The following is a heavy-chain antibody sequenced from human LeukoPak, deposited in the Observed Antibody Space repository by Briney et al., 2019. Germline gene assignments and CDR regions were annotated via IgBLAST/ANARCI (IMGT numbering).Heavy chain of an antibody. CDR3: ARGHAAPGGYYYYGMDV. V-gene: IGHV3-33*01. CDR1: GFTFSSYG. D-gene: IGHD3-10*01. Sequence: GGSLRLSCAASGFTFSSYGMHWVRQAPGKGLEWVAVIWYDGSNKYYADSVKGRFTISRDNSKNTLYLQMNSLRAEDTAVYYCARGHAAPGGYYYYGMDVWGQGTTVTVSS. J-gene: IGHJ6*02. CDR2: IWYDGSNK.